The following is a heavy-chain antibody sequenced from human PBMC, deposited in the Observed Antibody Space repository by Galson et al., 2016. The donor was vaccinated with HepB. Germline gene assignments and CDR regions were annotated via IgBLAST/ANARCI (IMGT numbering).Heavy chain of an antibody. CDR1: GGSITSNSYY. D-gene: IGHD2-15*01. V-gene: IGHV4-39*01. Sequence: SETLSLTCTVSGGSITSNSYYWAWIRQPPGKGLEWIGSIYYSGSTYYNPSLKSRATTSVDTSKNQFSLRLTSVTPADTAVYYCATEVVVLTTGWESWGQGTLVTVSS. CDR2: IYYSGST. J-gene: IGHJ5*02. CDR3: ATEVVVLTTGWES.